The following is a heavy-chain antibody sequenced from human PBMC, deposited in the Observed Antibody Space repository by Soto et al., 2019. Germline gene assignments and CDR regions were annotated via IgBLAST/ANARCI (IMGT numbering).Heavy chain of an antibody. Sequence: EVQLVESGGGLVQPGGSLRLSCAVFGYTFGSYWMNWVRLIPGKGLEWVAYIKPDGSATYYVDSVKGRFTISRDNAKNSLYLQMNSLRVEDTSVYYCARAGYCGPGCYYYFDYWGQGTLVTVSS. CDR1: GYTFGSYW. D-gene: IGHD2-21*02. CDR3: ARAGYCGPGCYYYFDY. CDR2: IKPDGSAT. J-gene: IGHJ4*02. V-gene: IGHV3-7*01.